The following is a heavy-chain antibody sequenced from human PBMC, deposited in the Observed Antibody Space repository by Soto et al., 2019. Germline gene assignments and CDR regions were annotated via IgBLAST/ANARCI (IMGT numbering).Heavy chain of an antibody. J-gene: IGHJ4*02. CDR3: ASTPIPLGYCSGGSCYSFYSY. V-gene: IGHV1-69*13. Sequence: SVKVSCKASGGTFSSYAISWVRQAPGQGLEWMGGIIPIFGTANYAQKFQGRVTITADESTSTAYMELSSLRSEDTAVYYCASTPIPLGYCSGGSCYSFYSYWGQGTLVTVSS. CDR2: IIPIFGTA. CDR1: GGTFSSYA. D-gene: IGHD2-15*01.